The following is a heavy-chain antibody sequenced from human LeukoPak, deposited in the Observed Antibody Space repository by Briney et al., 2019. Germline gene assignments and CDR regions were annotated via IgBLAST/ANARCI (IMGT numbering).Heavy chain of an antibody. V-gene: IGHV3-23*01. CDR1: GFTFSSYA. Sequence: GGSLRLSCAASGFTFSSYAMSWVRQVPGKGLEWVSAITGSGASTYHADSVKGRFTISRDNSKNTLYLQMNSLRAEDTALYYCAKSYYDSSGYYYDYWGQGTLVTVSS. J-gene: IGHJ4*02. CDR2: ITGSGAST. D-gene: IGHD3-22*01. CDR3: AKSYYDSSGYYYDY.